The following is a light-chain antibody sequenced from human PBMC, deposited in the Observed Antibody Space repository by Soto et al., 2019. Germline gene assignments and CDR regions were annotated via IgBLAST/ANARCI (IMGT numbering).Light chain of an antibody. Sequence: ESVLTQSPGTLSMSPGERATLSCRASQSVSSSYSAWSRQNPGQAPRLLIYVASSRATGIPDRFSGSGSGTDFTLTISRLEPEDFAVYYLQQYGSSPVTFGPWTKVDIK. CDR1: QSVSSSY. CDR2: VAS. CDR3: QQYGSSPVT. V-gene: IGKV3-20*01. J-gene: IGKJ3*01.